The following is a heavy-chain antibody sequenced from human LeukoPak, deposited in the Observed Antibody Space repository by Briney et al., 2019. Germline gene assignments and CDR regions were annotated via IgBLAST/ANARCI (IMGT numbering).Heavy chain of an antibody. J-gene: IGHJ5*02. CDR3: ARSSWFGVFDP. D-gene: IGHD3-10*01. V-gene: IGHV4-34*01. CDR2: INHSGST. CDR1: GGSFSGYY. Sequence: SETLSLTCAVYGGSFSGYYWSWIRQPPGKGLEWIGEINHSGSTNYNPSLKSRVTISVDTSKNQFSLKLSSVTAADTAMYYCARSSWFGVFDPWGQGSLVTVSS.